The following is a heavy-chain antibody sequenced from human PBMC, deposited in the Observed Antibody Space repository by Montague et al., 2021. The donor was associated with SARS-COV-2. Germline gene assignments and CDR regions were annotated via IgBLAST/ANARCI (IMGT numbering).Heavy chain of an antibody. CDR2: ITYDGIDK. CDR3: ARDCVPPDYGDAFDL. Sequence: SLRLSCSASGFIFSNFAFHWVRQAPGKGLEWVAIITYDGIDKFYADSVEGRFTISRDNSKNTLYLRLNSLTPEDTAVYYCARDCVPPDYGDAFDLWGRGTLVTVSS. J-gene: IGHJ3*01. CDR1: GFIFSNFA. V-gene: IGHV3-30*04. D-gene: IGHD4/OR15-4a*01.